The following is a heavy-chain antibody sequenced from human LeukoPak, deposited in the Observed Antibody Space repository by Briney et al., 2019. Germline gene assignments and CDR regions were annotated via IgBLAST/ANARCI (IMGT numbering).Heavy chain of an antibody. J-gene: IGHJ5*01. CDR3: VRGGVWEISSNWFEY. CDR1: GFTLSSHD. CDR2: FIPAGDR. V-gene: IGHV3-13*04. D-gene: IGHD1-26*01. Sequence: GGSLRLSCAASGFTLSSHDMHWVRQAAGKGLEWVSGFIPAGDRYYAESVKGRFTISRDNAESSLYLQMNSLRVGDTAVYYCVRGGVWEISSNWFEYSGQGVLVTVSA.